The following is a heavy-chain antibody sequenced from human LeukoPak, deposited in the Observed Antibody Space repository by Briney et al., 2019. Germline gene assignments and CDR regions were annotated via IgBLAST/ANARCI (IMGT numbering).Heavy chain of an antibody. D-gene: IGHD2-15*01. CDR3: AKGGVVVVAATEDY. J-gene: IGHJ4*02. CDR2: ISGSGGTT. V-gene: IGHV3-23*01. CDR1: GFTFSNYA. Sequence: PARCLRPSCAAAGFTFSNYAMSWVRQAPRKVLEWVSAISGSGGTTYYADTVKSRFTISRDNSKNTLYLQMNSLRAEDTAVYYCAKGGVVVVAATEDYWGQGTLVTVSS.